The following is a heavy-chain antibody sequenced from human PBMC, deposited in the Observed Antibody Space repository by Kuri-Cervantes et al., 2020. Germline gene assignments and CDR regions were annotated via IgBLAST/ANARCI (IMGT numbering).Heavy chain of an antibody. J-gene: IGHJ5*02. CDR1: GFTFSSYS. CDR3: ARGLVRRYSGYDYWFDP. V-gene: IGHV3-21*01. Sequence: GESLKISCAASGFTFSSYSMNWVRQAPGKGLEWVSSISSSSSYIYYADSVKGRFTISRDNAKNSLYLQMNSLRAEDTAVYYCARGLVRRYSGYDYWFDPWGQGTLVTVSS. D-gene: IGHD5-12*01. CDR2: ISSSSSYI.